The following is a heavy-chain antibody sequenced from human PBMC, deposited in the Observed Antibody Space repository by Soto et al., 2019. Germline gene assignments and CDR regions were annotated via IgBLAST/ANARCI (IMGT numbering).Heavy chain of an antibody. V-gene: IGHV1-46*03. D-gene: IGHD2-15*01. J-gene: IGHJ4*02. CDR1: GYTFTSYY. CDR2: INPSGST. CDR3: ARVYCSGGSCYSIDY. Sequence: QVQLVQSGAEVKKPGASVKVSCKASGYTFTSYYMHWVRQAPGQGLEWMGIINPSGSTSYAQKFQGRVIMTRDTSTSTVYMELSSLRSEDTAVYYCARVYCSGGSCYSIDYWGQGTLVTVSS.